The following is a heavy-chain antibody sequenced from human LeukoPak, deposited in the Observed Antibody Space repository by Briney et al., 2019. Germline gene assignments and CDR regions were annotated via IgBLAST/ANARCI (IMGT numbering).Heavy chain of an antibody. CDR1: GGTFSSYA. J-gene: IGHJ4*02. V-gene: IGHV1-69*01. CDR3: ASRKYYYGSGSQYYFDY. Sequence: GASVNVSCTASGGTFSSYAISWVRQAPGQGLEWMGGIIPIFGTANYAQKFQGRVTITADESTSTAYMELSSLRSEDTAVYYCASRKYYYGSGSQYYFDYWGQGTLVTVSS. D-gene: IGHD3-10*01. CDR2: IIPIFGTA.